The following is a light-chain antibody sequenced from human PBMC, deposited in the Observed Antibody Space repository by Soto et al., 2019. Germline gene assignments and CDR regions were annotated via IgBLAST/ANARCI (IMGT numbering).Light chain of an antibody. J-gene: IGKJ1*01. CDR2: GAS. CDR3: QQYGSSRT. V-gene: IGKV3-20*01. CDR1: QSISNY. Sequence: EIVLTQSPATLSLSPGDRVTLSCRASQSISNYLAWYQQKPGQAPRLLIYGASSRATGIPDRFSGSGSGTDFTLTISRLEPEDFAVYYCQQYGSSRTFGQGTKVEIK.